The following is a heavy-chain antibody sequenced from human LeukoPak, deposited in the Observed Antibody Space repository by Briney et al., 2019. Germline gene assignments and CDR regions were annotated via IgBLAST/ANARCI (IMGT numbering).Heavy chain of an antibody. Sequence: GGSLRLSCAASGFIFNNYAMHWVRQAPGKGLEWVAVISNDGTKKNYADSVKGRCIISRDNSKNMLYLEMNSLGAEDTAMYYCARGMHKWELGNRFDYWGQGTLVTVSS. CDR1: GFIFNNYA. D-gene: IGHD1-26*01. J-gene: IGHJ4*02. CDR2: ISNDGTKK. CDR3: ARGMHKWELGNRFDY. V-gene: IGHV3-30*04.